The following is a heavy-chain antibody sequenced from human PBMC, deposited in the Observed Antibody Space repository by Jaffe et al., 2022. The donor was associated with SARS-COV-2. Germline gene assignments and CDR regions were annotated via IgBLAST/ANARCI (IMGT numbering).Heavy chain of an antibody. J-gene: IGHJ4*02. V-gene: IGHV2-5*01. D-gene: IGHD1-1*01. CDR2: IFWNDDK. CDR3: AHRRGGYFHSDY. Sequence: QITLKESGPTLVKPTQTLTLTCTFSGFSLSTSGVGVGWIRQPPGKALEWLALIFWNDDKQYSPSLKSRLTITKDTSKNQVVLTMTNMDPVDTGTYYCAHRRGGYFHSDYWGQGTLVTVSS. CDR1: GFSLSTSGVG.